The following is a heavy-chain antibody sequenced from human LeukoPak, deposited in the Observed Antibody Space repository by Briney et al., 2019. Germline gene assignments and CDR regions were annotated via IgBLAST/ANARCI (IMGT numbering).Heavy chain of an antibody. J-gene: IGHJ4*02. CDR2: IKSDGGLT. V-gene: IGHV3-74*01. CDR1: GFTFSDYW. CDR3: ARHLSGITGYTYGRGIDY. D-gene: IGHD5-18*01. Sequence: GGSLRLSCAASGFTFSDYWMHWVRQAPGKGLVWVSRIKSDGGLTNYADSVKGRFTISRDNTKNTLYLQLNSLRAEDTAVYYCARHLSGITGYTYGRGIDYWGQGTLVTVSS.